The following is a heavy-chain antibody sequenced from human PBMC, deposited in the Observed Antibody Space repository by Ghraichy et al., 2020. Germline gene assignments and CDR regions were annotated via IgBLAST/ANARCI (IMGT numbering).Heavy chain of an antibody. D-gene: IGHD6-19*01. V-gene: IGHV2-70*11. CDR3: ARIQYSSGQPYYFDY. J-gene: IGHJ4*02. Sequence: QTLSLTCTFSGFSLSTSGMCVSWIRQPPGKALEWLARIDWDDDKYYSTSLKTRLTISKDTSKNQVVLTMTNMDPVDTATYYCARIQYSSGQPYYFDYWGQGTLVTVSS. CDR2: IDWDDDK. CDR1: GFSLSTSGMC.